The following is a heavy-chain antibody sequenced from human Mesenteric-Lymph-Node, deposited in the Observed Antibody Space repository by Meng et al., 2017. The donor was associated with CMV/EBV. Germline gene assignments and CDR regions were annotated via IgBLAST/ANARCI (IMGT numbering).Heavy chain of an antibody. V-gene: IGHV3-48*04. CDR3: ARDDYYGSGRGMDV. D-gene: IGHD3-10*01. J-gene: IGHJ6*02. CDR1: GFTFSSYN. CDR2: ISSSGNTI. Sequence: GESLKISCAASGFTFSSYNMNWVRQAPGKGLEWVSYISSSGNTIYYADSVKGRFTISRDNAKNTLYLQMNSLRAEDTAVYYCARDDYYGSGRGMDVWGQGTTVTVSS.